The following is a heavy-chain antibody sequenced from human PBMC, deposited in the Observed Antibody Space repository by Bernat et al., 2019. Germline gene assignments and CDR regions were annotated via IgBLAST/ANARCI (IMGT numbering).Heavy chain of an antibody. CDR2: IYYSGST. CDR1: GGSISSSSYY. D-gene: IGHD1-1*01. J-gene: IGHJ4*02. CDR3: ARPTTGTTVGFDY. V-gene: IGHV4-39*01. Sequence: QLQLQESGPGLVKPSETLSLTCTVSGGSISSSSYYWGWIRQPPGKGLEWIGSIYYSGSTYYNPSLKSRVTISVDTSKNQFSLKLSSVTATDTAVYYCARPTTGTTVGFDYWGQGTLVTVSS.